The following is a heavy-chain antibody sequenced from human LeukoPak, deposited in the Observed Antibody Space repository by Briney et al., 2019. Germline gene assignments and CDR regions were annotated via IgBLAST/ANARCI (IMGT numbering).Heavy chain of an antibody. J-gene: IGHJ4*02. CDR2: IRFDGDNE. CDR1: GFSFSAYG. CDR3: AKERQLEPFDC. V-gene: IGHV3-30*02. Sequence: GGSLRLSCAASGFSFSAYGMHWVRQAPGRGLEWVAFIRFDGDNEYYADSVKGRFTASRDNSKNTLYLQMNSLRADDTAVYYCAKERQLEPFDCWGQGTLVTVSS. D-gene: IGHD1-1*01.